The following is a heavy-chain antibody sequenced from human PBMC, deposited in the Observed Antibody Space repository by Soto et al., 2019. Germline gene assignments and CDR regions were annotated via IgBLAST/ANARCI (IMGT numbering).Heavy chain of an antibody. CDR2: VSYGGSDK. V-gene: IGHV3-30-3*01. CDR3: ESDGAPIKWAPYSFDS. J-gene: IGHJ4*02. D-gene: IGHD5-12*01. CDR1: GFTFSSYA. Sequence: QVQLVESGGGVVQPGRSLRLSCAASGFTFSSYAMHWVRQAPGKGLEWVAIVSYGGSDKYYADSVKGRFTISRDNSMNPLSLQTNSLRAGDTAVYYGESDGAPIKWAPYSFDSWGQGTLVTVSS.